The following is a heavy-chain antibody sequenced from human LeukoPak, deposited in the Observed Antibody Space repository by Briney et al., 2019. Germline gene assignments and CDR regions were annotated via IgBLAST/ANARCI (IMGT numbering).Heavy chain of an antibody. CDR2: INYTGRT. CDR1: GGSFAEYH. J-gene: IGHJ3*02. V-gene: IGHV4-34*01. D-gene: IGHD5/OR15-5a*01. Sequence: SETLSLTCAVYGGSFAEYHWSWIRQPPGKSLEWIGEINYTGRTHYNPSLTSRVTISIDMSERQFSLRLTSVTAADTAVYYCARERRVEVSARQTVAFDMWAQGTMVIVSS. CDR3: ARERRVEVSARQTVAFDM.